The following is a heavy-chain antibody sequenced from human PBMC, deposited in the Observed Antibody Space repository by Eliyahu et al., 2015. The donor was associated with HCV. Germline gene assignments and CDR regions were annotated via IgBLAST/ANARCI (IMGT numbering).Heavy chain of an antibody. D-gene: IGHD3-10*01. CDR3: VRGDSSWFESPFVY. CDR1: GFTFRDYA. V-gene: IGHV3-9*01. CDR2: ITWDGATI. J-gene: IGHJ4*02. Sequence: EVQLVESGGGLVQPGRSLXLSCAVSGFTFRDYAMPWVRQVPGRGLEWVSGITWDGATIGYADSARGRFTMSRDNAKNSLFLQMNNLRPEDTALYYCVRGDSSWFESPFVYWGQGVLVTVSS.